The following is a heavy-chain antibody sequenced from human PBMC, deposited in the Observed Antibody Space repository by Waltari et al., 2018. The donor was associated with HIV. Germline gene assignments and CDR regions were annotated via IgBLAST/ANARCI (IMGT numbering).Heavy chain of an antibody. V-gene: IGHV3-21*01. CDR1: GLTFSTHS. CDR3: ARDTSSSRWFDS. D-gene: IGHD6-6*01. CDR2: ISSSGSYI. J-gene: IGHJ5*01. Sequence: EVPLVESGGGLVKPGGSLRLSCAASGLTFSTHSINWVRQAPGKGLEGVSSISSSGSYIYYADSVKGRFTISRDNAKNSLYLQMNSLRAEDTAVYYCARDTSSSRWFDSWGQGTLVTVSS.